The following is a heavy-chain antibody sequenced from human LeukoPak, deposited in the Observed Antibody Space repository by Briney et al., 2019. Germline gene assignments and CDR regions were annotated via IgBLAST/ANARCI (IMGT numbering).Heavy chain of an antibody. CDR2: MNPNSGNT. J-gene: IGHJ4*02. CDR3: AITGYSSGWYLGDYFDY. Sequence: ASVKVSCKASGYTFTSYDINWVRQATGQGLEWMGWMNPNSGNTGYAQKFQGRVTMTRNTSISTAYMELSSLRSEDTAVYYYAITGYSSGWYLGDYFDYWGQGTLVTVSS. D-gene: IGHD6-19*01. CDR1: GYTFTSYD. V-gene: IGHV1-8*01.